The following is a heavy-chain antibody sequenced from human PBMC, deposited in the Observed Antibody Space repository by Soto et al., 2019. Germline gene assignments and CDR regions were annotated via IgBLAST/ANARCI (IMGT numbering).Heavy chain of an antibody. CDR3: AKYRRTEAEGFTLDY. CDR2: IYYTGST. CDR1: GDSINNYY. J-gene: IGHJ4*02. D-gene: IGHD6-13*01. Sequence: PSETLSLTCTVSGDSINNYYWSWIRQPPGKRLEWIGYIYYTGSTTYNPSLESRITMSVDTSKNQFSLKLSSVNAADTAVYYCAKYRRTEAEGFTLDYWGRGXLVTVYS. V-gene: IGHV4-59*01.